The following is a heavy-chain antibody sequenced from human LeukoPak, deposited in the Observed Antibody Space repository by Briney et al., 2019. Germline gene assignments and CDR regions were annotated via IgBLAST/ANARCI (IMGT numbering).Heavy chain of an antibody. V-gene: IGHV1-69*04. CDR3: ARGRGVQRWLEYYFDY. D-gene: IGHD5-18*01. J-gene: IGHJ4*02. CDR2: IIPIFGIA. Sequence: WASVKVSCKASGGTFSSYAISWVRQAPGQGLEWMGRIIPIFGIANIAQKFQGRVTITADRSTRTAYMALSSLGSEDTAVYYCARGRGVQRWLEYYFDYWGQGALVTLSP. CDR1: GGTFSSYA.